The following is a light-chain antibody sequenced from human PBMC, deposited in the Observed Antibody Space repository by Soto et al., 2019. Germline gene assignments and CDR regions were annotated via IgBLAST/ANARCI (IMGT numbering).Light chain of an antibody. CDR2: GAS. J-gene: IGKJ4*01. CDR1: QSVSSSY. CDR3: QQYGRSLT. V-gene: IGKV3-20*01. Sequence: EIVLTQSPGTLSLSPGEGATLSCRASQSVSSSYLAWYQQKPGQAPRLLIYGASSRATGIPDRFSGSGSGTDFTLTFSRLEPEDFAVYYCQQYGRSLTFGGGTK.